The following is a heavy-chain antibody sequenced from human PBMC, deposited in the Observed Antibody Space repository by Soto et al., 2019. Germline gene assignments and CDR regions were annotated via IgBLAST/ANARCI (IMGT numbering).Heavy chain of an antibody. Sequence: ASVKVSCKASGYTFTSYGISWVRQAPGQGLEWMGWINGYNGNTNYAQKLQGRVTMTTDTSTSTAYLELRSLRSDDTAVYYCARVLGYDSSGYSHLWGQGTLVTVSS. V-gene: IGHV1-18*01. J-gene: IGHJ4*02. CDR1: GYTFTSYG. CDR3: ARVLGYDSSGYSHL. D-gene: IGHD3-22*01. CDR2: INGYNGNT.